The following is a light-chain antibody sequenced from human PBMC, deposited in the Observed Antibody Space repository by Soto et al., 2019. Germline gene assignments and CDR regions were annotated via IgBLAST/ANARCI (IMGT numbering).Light chain of an antibody. CDR2: DAS. V-gene: IGKV3-20*01. CDR3: QQYGSSPTWT. Sequence: DTVLTQSPGTLSLSPGERATLSCRASQSVGTYLAWYQQKPGQAPRLLIYDASNRATGIAPRFRGSGSGTDFTLTISRLEPEDFAVYYCQQYGSSPTWTFGQGTKVDIK. J-gene: IGKJ1*01. CDR1: QSVGTY.